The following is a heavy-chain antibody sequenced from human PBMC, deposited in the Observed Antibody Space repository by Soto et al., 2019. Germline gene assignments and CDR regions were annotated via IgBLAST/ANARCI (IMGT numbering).Heavy chain of an antibody. CDR1: GFSLSTSGVG. V-gene: IGHV2-5*02. D-gene: IGHD3-9*01. Sequence: QITLKESGPPLVRPTQTLTLTCAFSGFSLSTSGVGVGWIRQPPGKALEWLAVIYWDDSKHYSPSLRSKLTITEDTSKNQVVLTMTNMDPMYTGTYYCAHKGPEDWPLDYWGQGTLVTVSS. CDR3: AHKGPEDWPLDY. CDR2: IYWDDSK. J-gene: IGHJ4*02.